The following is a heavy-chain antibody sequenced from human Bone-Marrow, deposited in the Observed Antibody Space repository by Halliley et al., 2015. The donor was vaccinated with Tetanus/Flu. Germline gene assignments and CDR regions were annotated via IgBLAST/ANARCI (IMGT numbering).Heavy chain of an antibody. J-gene: IGHJ5*02. D-gene: IGHD2-8*01. CDR3: TRDVPNSQFDP. CDR2: IQHDGPKT. V-gene: IGHV3-74*01. Sequence: VLVLIIQHDGPKTTYPDSVKGRFTISRDNARSTLYLQMNGLRAEDTAVYYCTRDVPNSQFDPWGQGTLVTVSS.